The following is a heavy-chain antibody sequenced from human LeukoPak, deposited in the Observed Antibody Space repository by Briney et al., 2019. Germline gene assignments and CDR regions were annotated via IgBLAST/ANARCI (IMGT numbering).Heavy chain of an antibody. J-gene: IGHJ6*04. CDR3: AELGITMIGGV. CDR2: ISSSGSTI. Sequence: PGGSLRLSCAASGFTFSSYEMNWVRQAPRKGLEWVSYISSSGSTIYYADSVKGRFTISRDNAKNSLYLQRNSLRAEDTAVYYCAELGITMIGGVWGKGTTVTISS. CDR1: GFTFSSYE. D-gene: IGHD3-10*02. V-gene: IGHV3-48*03.